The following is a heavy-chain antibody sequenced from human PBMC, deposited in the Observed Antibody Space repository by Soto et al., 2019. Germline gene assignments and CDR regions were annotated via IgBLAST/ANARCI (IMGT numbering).Heavy chain of an antibody. CDR1: GYIFTNYG. J-gene: IGHJ4*02. V-gene: IGHV1-18*04. CDR3: ARWSSGALYEY. Sequence: QIHLVQSGAEVRKPGASVNVSCKTSGYIFTNYGVSWVRQAPGEGLEVVAWISAYNGYPKYGQRFQGRVTLSTDASTTTGYMELRNLRSDYTAVYYCARWSSGALYEYWGQGTLLTVSS. CDR2: ISAYNGYP.